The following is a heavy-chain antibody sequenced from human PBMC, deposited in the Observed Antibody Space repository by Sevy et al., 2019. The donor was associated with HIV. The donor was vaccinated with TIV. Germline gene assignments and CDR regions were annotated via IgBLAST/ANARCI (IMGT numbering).Heavy chain of an antibody. CDR1: EFTFSDYY. J-gene: IGHJ6*02. CDR2: ISSSGNTI. V-gene: IGHV3-11*01. CDR3: ARGDNWNSRKSMDV. D-gene: IGHD1-1*01. Sequence: GGSLRLSCAASEFTFSDYYMTWIRQAPGKGLEWVSYISSSGNTIYYADSVKGRFTISRDNAKNSLYLQMNSLRAEDTAGYYCARGDNWNSRKSMDVWGQGTTVTVSS.